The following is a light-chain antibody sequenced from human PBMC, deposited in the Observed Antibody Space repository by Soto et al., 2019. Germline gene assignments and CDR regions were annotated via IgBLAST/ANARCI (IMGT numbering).Light chain of an antibody. CDR2: KAS. Sequence: DIPMTQSPSTLSASVGDRVTITCRASQSISGWLAWYQQKAGKAPKLLIYKASTLESAVPSRFSGSGSGTEFTLTISSLQPDDSATYYCQQYNSYPYTIGQRTKLEIK. V-gene: IGKV1-5*03. CDR1: QSISGW. J-gene: IGKJ2*01. CDR3: QQYNSYPYT.